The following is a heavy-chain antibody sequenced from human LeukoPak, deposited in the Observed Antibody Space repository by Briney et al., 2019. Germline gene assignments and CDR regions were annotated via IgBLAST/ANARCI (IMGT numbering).Heavy chain of an antibody. Sequence: ASVKVSCKASGYKASGYTFTSYDINWVRQATGQGLEWMGWMNPYSVNTVYAQKFQGRVTMTRNTSISTAYMDLSSLRAEDTAVYYCARVEQWLEGDYYMDVWGKGTTVTVSS. CDR3: ARVEQWLEGDYYMDV. D-gene: IGHD6-19*01. CDR1: GYTFTSYD. J-gene: IGHJ6*03. CDR2: MNPYSVNT. V-gene: IGHV1-8*01.